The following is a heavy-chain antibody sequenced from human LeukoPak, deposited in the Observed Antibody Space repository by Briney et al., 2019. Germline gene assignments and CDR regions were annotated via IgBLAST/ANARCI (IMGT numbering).Heavy chain of an antibody. CDR2: IYHSGRT. D-gene: IGHD6-19*01. J-gene: IGHJ4*02. CDR3: ARVRAVAGTPPDY. V-gene: IGHV4-38-2*01. Sequence: PGGSLRLSCAASGFTFTNNFMSWVRQVPGRGLEWIGSIYHSGRTFYNPSLKSRVTISVDTSKNQFSLKLTSVTAADTAVYYCARVRAVAGTPPDYWGQGTLVTVSS. CDR1: GFTFTNNFM.